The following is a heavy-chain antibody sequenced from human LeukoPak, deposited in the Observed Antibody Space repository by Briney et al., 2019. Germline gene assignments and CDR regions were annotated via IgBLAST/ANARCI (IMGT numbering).Heavy chain of an antibody. J-gene: IGHJ4*02. CDR2: IYYSGSA. CDR3: ARVDRRSWHFYFDS. V-gene: IGHV4-59*01. CDR1: GGSISSYY. Sequence: PSETLSLTCTVSGGSISSYYWSWIRQPPGKGLEWIGYIYYSGSANYNPSLKSRVTISVDTSKNQFSLTLSSVTAADTAVHYCARVDRRSWHFYFDSWGRGILVTVSS. D-gene: IGHD6-13*01.